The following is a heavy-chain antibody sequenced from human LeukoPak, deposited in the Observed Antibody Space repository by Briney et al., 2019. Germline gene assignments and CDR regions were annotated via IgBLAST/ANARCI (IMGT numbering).Heavy chain of an antibody. CDR1: GFTFSSYS. D-gene: IGHD3-10*01. CDR3: ARADYWPTMVRGVMDY. Sequence: GGSLRLSCAASGFTFSSYSMNWVRQAPGKGLEWVSSISSSSSYIYYADSVKGRFTISRDNAKNSLYLQMNSLRAEDTAVYYCARADYWPTMVRGVMDYWGQGTLVTVSS. J-gene: IGHJ4*02. V-gene: IGHV3-21*01. CDR2: ISSSSSYI.